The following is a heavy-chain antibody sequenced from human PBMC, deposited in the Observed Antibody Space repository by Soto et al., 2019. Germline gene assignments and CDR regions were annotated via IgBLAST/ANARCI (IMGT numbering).Heavy chain of an antibody. CDR2: VSANNGHT. CDR1: GFTFSNYG. D-gene: IGHD2-8*01. J-gene: IGHJ6*02. CDR3: ARDIESVTAKHFFYYYAMDV. V-gene: IGHV1-18*01. Sequence: GXSVKGSCKASGFTFSNYGLNWVRQAPGQGLEWMGWVSANNGHTNYAQNLQGRVSMTTDTSTSTAYMELRGLTFDDTAVYYCARDIESVTAKHFFYYYAMDVWGQGPTVTVSS.